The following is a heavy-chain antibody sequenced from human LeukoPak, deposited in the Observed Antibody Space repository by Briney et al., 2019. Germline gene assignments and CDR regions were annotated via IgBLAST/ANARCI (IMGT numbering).Heavy chain of an antibody. CDR2: IYSSGST. CDR3: ARGVSSGGQYYYYYGMDV. D-gene: IGHD6-19*01. Sequence: SETLSLTCTVSGGSISSYYWSWIRQPPGKGLEWIGYIYSSGSTNYNPSLKSRVTISVDTSKNQFSLKLSSVTAADTAVYYCARGVSSGGQYYYYYGMDVWGQGTTVTVSS. CDR1: GGSISSYY. V-gene: IGHV4-59*01. J-gene: IGHJ6*02.